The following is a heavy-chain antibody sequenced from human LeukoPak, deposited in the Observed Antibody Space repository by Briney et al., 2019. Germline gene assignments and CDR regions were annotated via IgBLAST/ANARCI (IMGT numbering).Heavy chain of an antibody. CDR1: GGSISSSSYY. J-gene: IGHJ4*02. CDR3: ARIDDSSGYQTFDY. D-gene: IGHD3-22*01. Sequence: ASETLSLTCTVSGGSISSSSYYWGWIRQPPGKGLEWIGYIYYSGSTYYNPSLKSRVTISVDTSKNQFSLKLSSVTAADTAVYYCARIDDSSGYQTFDYWGQGTLVTVSS. V-gene: IGHV4-30-4*08. CDR2: IYYSGST.